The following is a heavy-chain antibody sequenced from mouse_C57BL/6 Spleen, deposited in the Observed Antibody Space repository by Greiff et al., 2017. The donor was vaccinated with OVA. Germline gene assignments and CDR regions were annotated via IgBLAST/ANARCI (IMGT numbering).Heavy chain of an antibody. Sequence: VQLQQPGAELVMPGASVKLSCKASGYTFTSYWMHWVKQRPGQGLEWIGEIDPSDSYTNYNQKFKGKSTLTVDKSSSTAYMQLSSLTSEDSAVYYCARGDSGLGAWFAYWGQGTLVTVSA. J-gene: IGHJ3*01. D-gene: IGHD2-4*01. CDR3: ARGDSGLGAWFAY. V-gene: IGHV1-69*01. CDR2: IDPSDSYT. CDR1: GYTFTSYW.